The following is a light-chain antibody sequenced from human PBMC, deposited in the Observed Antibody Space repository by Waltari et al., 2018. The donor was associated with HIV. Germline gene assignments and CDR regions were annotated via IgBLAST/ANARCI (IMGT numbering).Light chain of an antibody. Sequence: EIVLTQSPGTLSLSPGERATLSCRASQSVSSSYLAWYQQKPGQAPRLLLYGASSRATGIPDRFSGSGSGTDFTLTISRLEPEDFGVYYCQQYGSSPLTFGGGTKVEVK. J-gene: IGKJ4*01. CDR2: GAS. CDR3: QQYGSSPLT. CDR1: QSVSSSY. V-gene: IGKV3-20*01.